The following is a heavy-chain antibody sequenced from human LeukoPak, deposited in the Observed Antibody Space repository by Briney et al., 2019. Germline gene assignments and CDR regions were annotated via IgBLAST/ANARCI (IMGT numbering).Heavy chain of an antibody. CDR1: GYTFTGYY. J-gene: IGHJ4*02. CDR3: ARSGYSSGWSLDY. V-gene: IGHV1-2*02. Sequence: ASVKVSCKASGYTFTGYYMHWVRQAPGQGLEWMEWINPNSGGTNYAQKFQGRVTMTRDTSIITAYMELSRLRSDDTAVYYCARSGYSSGWSLDYWGQGTLVTVSS. D-gene: IGHD6-19*01. CDR2: INPNSGGT.